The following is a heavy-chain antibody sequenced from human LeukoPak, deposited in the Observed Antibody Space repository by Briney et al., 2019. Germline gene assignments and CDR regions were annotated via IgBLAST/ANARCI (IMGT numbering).Heavy chain of an antibody. V-gene: IGHV3-11*01. J-gene: IGHJ4*02. D-gene: IGHD3-22*01. CDR2: ISSSGSTI. Sequence: PGGSLRLSCAASGFTFSDYYMSRIRQAPGKGLEWVSYISSSGSTIYYADSVKGRFTISRDNAKNSLYLQMNSLRAEDTAVYYCARDQYYYDSSGYCLFDYWGQGTLVTVSS. CDR1: GFTFSDYY. CDR3: ARDQYYYDSSGYCLFDY.